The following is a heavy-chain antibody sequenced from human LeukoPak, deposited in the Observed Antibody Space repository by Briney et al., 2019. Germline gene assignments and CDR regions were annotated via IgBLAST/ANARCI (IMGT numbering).Heavy chain of an antibody. CDR3: ARDRAEYGGNSLGY. J-gene: IGHJ4*02. Sequence: ASVKVSCKASGYTFTGYYIHWVRQAPGQGLEWMGRINPNSGGTNYAQKFQGRVTMTRDTSISTAYMELSRLRSDDTAVYYCARDRAEYGGNSLGYWGQGTLVTVPS. V-gene: IGHV1-2*06. CDR1: GYTFTGYY. CDR2: INPNSGGT. D-gene: IGHD4-23*01.